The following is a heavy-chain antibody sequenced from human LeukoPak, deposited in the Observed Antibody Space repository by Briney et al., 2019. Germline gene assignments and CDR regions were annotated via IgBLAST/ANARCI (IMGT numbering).Heavy chain of an antibody. CDR2: IHYGGTT. V-gene: IGHV4-39*02. D-gene: IGHD2-21*02. CDR3: TRDIGDFVSDF. J-gene: IGHJ4*02. CDR1: GGSIGSGYY. Sequence: SETLSLTCTVSGGSIGSGYYWAWIRQPPGKGLEWIGSIHYGGTTHYNPSLQSQVTISADTSKNQFALDLRSVTAADTAVYYCTRDIGDFVSDFWGQGTLVTVSS.